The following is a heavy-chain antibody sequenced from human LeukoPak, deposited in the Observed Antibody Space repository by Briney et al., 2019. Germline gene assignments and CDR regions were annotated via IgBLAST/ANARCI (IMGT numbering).Heavy chain of an antibody. CDR1: GIPFSDFY. Sequence: KPGGSLRLSCVVSGIPFSDFYMNWIRRTPGKGLEWISYISASSSYTDYADSVKGRFTISRDNAQNALFLQMNRLRVEDTGVYYCAAGTAADYWGQGTLVTVSS. CDR3: AAGTAADY. D-gene: IGHD6-13*01. V-gene: IGHV3-11*03. CDR2: ISASSSYT. J-gene: IGHJ4*02.